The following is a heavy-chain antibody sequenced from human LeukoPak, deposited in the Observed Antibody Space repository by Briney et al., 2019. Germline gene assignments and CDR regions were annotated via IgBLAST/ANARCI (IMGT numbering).Heavy chain of an antibody. CDR3: AIGLRLDYYYMDV. CDR1: GFTVTRNY. V-gene: IGHV3-53*01. CDR2: IYSGGST. D-gene: IGHD3-16*01. J-gene: IGHJ6*03. Sequence: GGSLRLSCAASGFTVTRNYMRWVRQAPGKGLEWVSVIYSGGSTYYADSVKGRFTISRDNSKNTLYLQMNSLRAEDTAVYYCAIGLRLDYYYMDVWGKGTTVTVSS.